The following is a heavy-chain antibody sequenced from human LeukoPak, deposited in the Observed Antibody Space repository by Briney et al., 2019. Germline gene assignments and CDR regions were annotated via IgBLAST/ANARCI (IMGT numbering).Heavy chain of an antibody. V-gene: IGHV4-30-4*01. Sequence: SETLSLTCTVSGGSISSGDYYWGWIRQPPGKGLEWIGYIYYSGSTYYNPSLKSRVTISVDTSKNQFSLKLSSVTAADTAVYYCARDLYYYDSSGYYYNYFDYWGQGTLVTVSS. J-gene: IGHJ4*02. D-gene: IGHD3-22*01. CDR3: ARDLYYYDSSGYYYNYFDY. CDR1: GGSISSGDYY. CDR2: IYYSGST.